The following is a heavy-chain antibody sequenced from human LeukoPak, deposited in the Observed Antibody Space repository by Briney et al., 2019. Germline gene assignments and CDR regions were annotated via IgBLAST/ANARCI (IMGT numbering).Heavy chain of an antibody. D-gene: IGHD2-15*01. V-gene: IGHV1-2*02. Sequence: ASVKVSCKASGYTFTGYYIHWVRQAPGQGLEWMGWINPNSGGTNNAQKFQGRVTMTRDTSISTAYMELSRLRSDDTAVYYCSRDSGYCSGGSCWYFDFWGQGTLVTVSA. CDR1: GYTFTGYY. CDR3: SRDSGYCSGGSCWYFDF. J-gene: IGHJ4*02. CDR2: INPNSGGT.